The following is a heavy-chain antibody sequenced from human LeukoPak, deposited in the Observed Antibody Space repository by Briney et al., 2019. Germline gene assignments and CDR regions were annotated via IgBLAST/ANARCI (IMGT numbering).Heavy chain of an antibody. V-gene: IGHV4-59*08. J-gene: IGHJ4*02. CDR2: IYYSWST. CDR1: GGSISSYY. Sequence: SENLSLTCTVSGGSISSYYWSWIRQPPGKRLEWIGYIYYSWSTNYNPSLKSRVTISVDTSKNQFSLKLSSVTAADTAVYYCARHADGGSYPLDSWGQGTPGHVSS. CDR3: ARHADGGSYPLDS. D-gene: IGHD2-15*01.